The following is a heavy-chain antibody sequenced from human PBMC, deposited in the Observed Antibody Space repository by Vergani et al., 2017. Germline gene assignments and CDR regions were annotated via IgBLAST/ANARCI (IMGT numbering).Heavy chain of an antibody. CDR1: GGTFSSYA. CDR3: ARGHGNSGDYNFVYRGEAALVADS. CDR2: ISVYNGET. J-gene: IGHJ5*01. V-gene: IGHV1-18*01. D-gene: IGHD1-26*01. Sequence: QVQLVQSGAEVKKPGSSVKVSCKASGGTFSSYAISWVRQAPGQGLEWLGWISVYNGETKFAQKFQGRVTLTRDKSTDTAYMEVGSLRSDDTAVYYCARGHGNSGDYNFVYRGEAALVADS.